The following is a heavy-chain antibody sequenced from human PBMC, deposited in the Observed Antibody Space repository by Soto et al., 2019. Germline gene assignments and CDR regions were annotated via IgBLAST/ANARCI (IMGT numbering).Heavy chain of an antibody. CDR3: ARDNVTDYVDYVGDVDL. V-gene: IGHV1-69*01. J-gene: IGHJ2*01. CDR2: IIPIFGTA. Sequence: QVQLVQSGAEVKKPWSSVKVSCKASGGTFSSYAISWVRQAPAPGLEWLGGIIPIFGTANYEQKFQGRVTITADESTSTAYMELSSLRSEDTAVYYCARDNVTDYVDYVGDVDLWGRVTLVTVS. D-gene: IGHD4-17*01. CDR1: GGTFSSYA.